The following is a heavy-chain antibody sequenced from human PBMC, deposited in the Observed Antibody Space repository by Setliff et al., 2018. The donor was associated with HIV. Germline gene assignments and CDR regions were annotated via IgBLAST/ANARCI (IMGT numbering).Heavy chain of an antibody. J-gene: IGHJ4*02. CDR1: GDSVSGYY. V-gene: IGHV4-59*02. CDR2: IYYTGST. D-gene: IGHD3-9*01. Sequence: SETLSLTCTVSGDSVSGYYWTWIRQPPGKGLEWIGDIYYTGSTNFSPSLKSRVTISLDTSKSQFSLKLSSVSAADTAMYYCARGNPDFDILTGYWSHYFDYWGQGRLVTVSS. CDR3: ARGNPDFDILTGYWSHYFDY.